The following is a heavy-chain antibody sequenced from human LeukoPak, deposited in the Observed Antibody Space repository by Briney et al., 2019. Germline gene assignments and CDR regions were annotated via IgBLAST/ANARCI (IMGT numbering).Heavy chain of an antibody. J-gene: IGHJ4*02. D-gene: IGHD6-13*01. CDR3: ARTDSSSWYEYYFDY. CDR2: IYPGDSDT. Sequence: GESLKISCKGSGYSLTSYWIGWVRQMPGKGLEWMGTIYPGDSDTRYSPSFQGQVTISADKSISTAYLQWSSLKASDTAMYYCARTDSSSWYEYYFDYWGQGTLVTVSS. CDR1: GYSLTSYW. V-gene: IGHV5-51*01.